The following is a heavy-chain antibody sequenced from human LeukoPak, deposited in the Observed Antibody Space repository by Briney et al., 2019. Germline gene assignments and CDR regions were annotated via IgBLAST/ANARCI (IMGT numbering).Heavy chain of an antibody. V-gene: IGHV4-59*11. CDR3: GRDALVGYFSYYYMDV. D-gene: IGHD2-15*01. Sequence: SQTLSLTCTVSGGSISSHYWTWIRQSPVKGLEWIGDISNSGSTSYNPSLKSRVTISIDTSKNQFSLKLSSVTAADTAVYYCGRDALVGYFSYYYMDVWGKGTTVTVSS. J-gene: IGHJ6*03. CDR1: GGSISSHY. CDR2: ISNSGST.